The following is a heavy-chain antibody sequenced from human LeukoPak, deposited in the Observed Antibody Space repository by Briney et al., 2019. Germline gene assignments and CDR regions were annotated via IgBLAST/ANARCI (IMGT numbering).Heavy chain of an antibody. Sequence: GGSLRLSCAASGFTFDDYGMSWVRQAPEKGLEWVGFIRSKAYGGTTEYAASVKGRFTISRDDSKSIAYLQMNSLKTEDTAVYYCTKFTYYYGMDVWGQGTTVTVSS. J-gene: IGHJ6*02. V-gene: IGHV3-49*04. CDR3: TKFTYYYGMDV. CDR1: GFTFDDYG. CDR2: IRSKAYGGTT.